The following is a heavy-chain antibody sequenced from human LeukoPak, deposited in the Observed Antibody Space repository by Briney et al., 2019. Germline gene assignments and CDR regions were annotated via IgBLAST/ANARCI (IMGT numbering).Heavy chain of an antibody. CDR2: TNLHGTAV. D-gene: IGHD3-16*01. CDR1: GLSFSNYW. J-gene: IGHJ4*02. Sequence: PGGSLRVSCAVSGLSFSNYWMHWVRQAPGKGLVWVARTNLHGTAVDHADSVKGRFTISRDNAKNTLFLQMNSLRAEDTAVYYCASAYTYVRLGDHWGQGTLVTVSS. CDR3: ASAYTYVRLGDH. V-gene: IGHV3-74*01.